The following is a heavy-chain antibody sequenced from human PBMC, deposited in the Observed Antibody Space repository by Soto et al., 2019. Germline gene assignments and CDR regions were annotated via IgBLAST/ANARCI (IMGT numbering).Heavy chain of an antibody. CDR1: GGCISSYY. Sequence: SETLSPTCTVSGGCISSYYWSWIRQPPGKGLEWIGYIYYSGITDYNPSLKSRVTISVDTSKSQFSLKLSSVTAADTAVYYCARGGGVYYFDYWGQGTLVTVSS. J-gene: IGHJ4*02. CDR3: ARGGGVYYFDY. D-gene: IGHD2-8*02. CDR2: IYYSGIT. V-gene: IGHV4-59*01.